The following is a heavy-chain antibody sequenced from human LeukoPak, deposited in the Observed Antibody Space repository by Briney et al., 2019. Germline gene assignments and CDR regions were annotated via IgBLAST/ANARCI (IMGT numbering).Heavy chain of an antibody. CDR1: GGSISSSSYY. CDR2: IYYSGST. D-gene: IGHD3-3*01. CDR3: ASLWNRYYVSTYNWFDP. V-gene: IGHV4-39*01. Sequence: SETLSLTCTVSGGSISSSSYYWGWIRQPPGKGLEWIGSIYYSGSTYYNPSLKSRVTISVDTSKNQFSLKLSSVTAADTAVYYCASLWNRYYVSTYNWFDPWGQGTLLTVSS. J-gene: IGHJ5*02.